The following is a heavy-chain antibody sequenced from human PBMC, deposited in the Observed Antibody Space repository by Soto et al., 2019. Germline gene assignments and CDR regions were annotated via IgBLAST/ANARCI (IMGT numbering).Heavy chain of an antibody. CDR1: GFTFSSYG. D-gene: IGHD2-15*01. CDR3: AKGHNGGKALGY. V-gene: IGHV3-30*18. J-gene: IGHJ4*02. Sequence: QVQLVESGGGVVQPGRSLRLSCAASGFTFSSYGMHWVRQAPGKGLEWVAVISYDGSNKYYADSVKGRFTISRDNSKNTLYLQMNGLRAEDTAVYYCAKGHNGGKALGYWGQGTLVTVSS. CDR2: ISYDGSNK.